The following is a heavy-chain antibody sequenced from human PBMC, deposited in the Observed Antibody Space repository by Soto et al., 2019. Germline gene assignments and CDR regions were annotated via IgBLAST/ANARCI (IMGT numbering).Heavy chain of an antibody. J-gene: IGHJ5*02. CDR2: IGTAGDT. CDR3: ARDGGIDSSGCQGWFDP. V-gene: IGHV3-13*01. CDR1: GFTFSSYD. Sequence: EVQLVESGGGLVQPGGSLRLSCAASGFTFSSYDMHWVRQATGKGLEWVSAIGTAGDTYYPGSVKGRFTISRENAKNSLYLQMNSLRAEDTAVYYCARDGGIDSSGCQGWFDPWGQGTLVTVSS. D-gene: IGHD3-22*01.